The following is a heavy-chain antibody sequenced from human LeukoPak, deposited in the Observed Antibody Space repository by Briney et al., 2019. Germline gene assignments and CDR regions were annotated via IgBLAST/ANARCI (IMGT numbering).Heavy chain of an antibody. CDR1: GYTFTSYE. V-gene: IGHV1-18*01. Sequence: ASVKVSCKASGYTFTSYEIHWVRQAPGQGPEWMGWISAYNGRTNYGQRLQGRVTMTTDKSTSTVYMEMRSLIFDDTAVYYCARGNWNDPLRNWGQGTLITVSS. CDR2: ISAYNGRT. CDR3: ARGNWNDPLRN. J-gene: IGHJ4*02. D-gene: IGHD1-20*01.